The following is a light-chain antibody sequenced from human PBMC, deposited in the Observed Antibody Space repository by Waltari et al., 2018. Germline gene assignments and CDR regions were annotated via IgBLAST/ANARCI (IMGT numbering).Light chain of an antibody. CDR2: ATS. CDR3: QQYSSTPWT. CDR1: KSSGNS. J-gene: IGKJ1*01. Sequence: DIQNTQSPSSLSASVGNRVTITCRASKSSGNSLAWYQQKPGKAPNLLLYATSRLQSGVPSRFSGSGSGTDYTLTISSLQPEDCATYYCQQYSSTPWTFGQGAKVEIK. V-gene: IGKV1-NL1*01.